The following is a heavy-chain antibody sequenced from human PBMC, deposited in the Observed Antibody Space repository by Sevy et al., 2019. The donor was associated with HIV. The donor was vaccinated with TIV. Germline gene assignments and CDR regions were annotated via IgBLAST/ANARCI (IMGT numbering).Heavy chain of an antibody. CDR1: GDTFTTYD. J-gene: IGHJ6*02. Sequence: ASVKVSCKASGDTFTTYDINWVRQATGQGLEWMGWMSPKNGNTGFAKKFQGRLTMTRDTSISTAYMELSSLRSEDTAVYYWASGGSGDVWNYEYYYYGMDVWSQGTTRTVSS. CDR2: MSPKNGNT. CDR3: ASGGSGDVWNYEYYYYGMDV. D-gene: IGHD3-3*01. V-gene: IGHV1-8*02.